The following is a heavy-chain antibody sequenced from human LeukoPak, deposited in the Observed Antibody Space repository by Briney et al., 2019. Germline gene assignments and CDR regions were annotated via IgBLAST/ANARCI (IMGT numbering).Heavy chain of an antibody. D-gene: IGHD2-15*01. Sequence: GGSLRLSCAASGFTFSSSAMSWVRQAPGKGLEWVSAISNNGGYTYYADSVQGRFTISRDNSKSTLCLQMNSLRAEETAVYYCAKQLWHCSDGSCYFPYWGQGTLLTVSS. CDR2: ISNNGGYT. CDR3: AKQLWHCSDGSCYFPY. CDR1: GFTFSSSA. V-gene: IGHV3-23*01. J-gene: IGHJ4*02.